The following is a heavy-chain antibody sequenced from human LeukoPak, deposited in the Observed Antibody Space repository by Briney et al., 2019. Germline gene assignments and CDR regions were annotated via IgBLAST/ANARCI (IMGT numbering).Heavy chain of an antibody. CDR1: AFSVRDFW. Sequence: GGSLRLSCAASAFSVRDFWMAWVRQAPGKGLEWVAHIKEDRTADYYVDSVKGRFSISKDDGKNSLHLQMNSLRVEDTAVYYCVRGGWELDYWGQGTLVTVSS. CDR3: VRGGWELDY. CDR2: IKEDRTAD. J-gene: IGHJ4*02. V-gene: IGHV3-7*01. D-gene: IGHD1-1*01.